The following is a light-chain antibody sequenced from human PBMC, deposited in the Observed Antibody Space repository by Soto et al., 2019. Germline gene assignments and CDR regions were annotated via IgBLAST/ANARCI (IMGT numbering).Light chain of an antibody. CDR3: QQYNNWPRGLT. Sequence: EIVLTQSPGTLSLSPGERATLSCRASQSVPSDWLAWYRHKPGQAPRLLIYGASSRATGVPDRVSGSGSGTDFTLTINSLQSEDFAVYYCQQYNNWPRGLTFGGGTKVEIK. V-gene: IGKV3D-15*01. CDR2: GAS. CDR1: QSVPSD. J-gene: IGKJ4*01.